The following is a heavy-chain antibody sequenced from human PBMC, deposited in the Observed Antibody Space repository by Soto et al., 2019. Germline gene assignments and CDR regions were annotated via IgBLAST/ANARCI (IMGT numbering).Heavy chain of an antibody. Sequence: ESGGGLVRPGGSLRLSCAASGFTFSDYYMTWIRQAPGKGLEWVSYITHTSVNTNYADSVRGRFTISRDNAKNSLYLQMNSLRAEDTAVYYCARENYYAMDVWGQGTTVTVSS. CDR2: ITHTSVNT. J-gene: IGHJ6*02. V-gene: IGHV3-11*05. CDR1: GFTFSDYY. CDR3: ARENYYAMDV.